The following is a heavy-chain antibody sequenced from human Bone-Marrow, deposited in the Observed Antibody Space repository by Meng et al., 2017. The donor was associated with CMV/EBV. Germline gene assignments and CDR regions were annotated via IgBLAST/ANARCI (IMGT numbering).Heavy chain of an antibody. CDR2: IDSDGSST. D-gene: IGHD1/OR15-1a*01. Sequence: GGSLRLSCAASGFTLSDYWMYWVRQVPGKGLVWVSRIDSDGSSTVYADFVKGRFTISRDIAKNTVYLQMNSLRAEDTAVYYCARMTSRSGTTIGFDIWGQGTIVTVSS. V-gene: IGHV3-74*01. CDR1: GFTLSDYW. J-gene: IGHJ3*02. CDR3: ARMTSRSGTTIGFDI.